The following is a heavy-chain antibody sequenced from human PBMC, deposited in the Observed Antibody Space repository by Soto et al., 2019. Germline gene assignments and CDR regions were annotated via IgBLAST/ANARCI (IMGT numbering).Heavy chain of an antibody. V-gene: IGHV3-9*01. J-gene: IGHJ2*01. CDR1: GFTFDAYA. D-gene: IGHD1-26*01. CDR3: AKAEVGAYWYFDL. CDR2: ISWDSGSI. Sequence: LRLSCAASGFTFDAYAMHWVRQAPGKGLEWVSGISWDSGSIGYVDSVKGRFIISRDNAKNSLYLQMNSLRAEDTAFYYCAKAEVGAYWYFDLWGRGTLVTVSS.